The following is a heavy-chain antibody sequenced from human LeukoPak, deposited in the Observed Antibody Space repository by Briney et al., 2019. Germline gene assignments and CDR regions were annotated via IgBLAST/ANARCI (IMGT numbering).Heavy chain of an antibody. CDR1: GGTFSSYA. D-gene: IGHD3-10*01. CDR2: INPNSGGT. Sequence: GASVKVSCKASGGTFSSYAISWVRQAPGQGLEWMGRINPNSGGTNYAQKFQGRVTMTRDTSISTAYMELSRLRSDDTAVYYCARDLALTMVRGVTWYYFDYWGQGTLVTVSS. J-gene: IGHJ4*02. CDR3: ARDLALTMVRGVTWYYFDY. V-gene: IGHV1-2*06.